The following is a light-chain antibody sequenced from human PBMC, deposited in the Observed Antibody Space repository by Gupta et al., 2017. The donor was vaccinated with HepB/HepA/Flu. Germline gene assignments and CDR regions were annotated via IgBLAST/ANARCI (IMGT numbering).Light chain of an antibody. CDR2: HSN. CDR1: PGAVTSTHY. Sequence: QAVVTQEPSLTVSLGGTVTFTCGSSPGAVTSTHYPYWFQHKPGQAPTALVYHSNNKQSWAFSRFSGGLLGGKAALTRSGAQPEDEADYYCWLSYCGVRVFGGGTKLTVL. V-gene: IGLV7-46*01. J-gene: IGLJ2*01. CDR3: WLSYCGVRV.